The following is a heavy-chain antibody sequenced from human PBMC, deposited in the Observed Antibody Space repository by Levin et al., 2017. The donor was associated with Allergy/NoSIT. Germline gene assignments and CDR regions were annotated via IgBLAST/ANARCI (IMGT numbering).Heavy chain of an antibody. J-gene: IGHJ4*02. CDR1: GFTFSTCS. D-gene: IGHD3-22*01. Sequence: ETLSLTCVASGFTFSTCSMNWVRQAPGKGLEWVASISSDGNYIHYADSLKGRFTVSRDNAKNSVYLHMGSLRAEDTAVYYCARDLSLNYYDSRGYYAFDYWGQGTLVTVSS. CDR3: ARDLSLNYYDSRGYYAFDY. CDR2: ISSDGNYI. V-gene: IGHV3-21*01.